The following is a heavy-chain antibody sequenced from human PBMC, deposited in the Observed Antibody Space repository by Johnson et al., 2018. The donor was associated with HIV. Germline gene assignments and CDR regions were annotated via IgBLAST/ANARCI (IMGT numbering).Heavy chain of an antibody. D-gene: IGHD4-11*01. CDR1: GFTFSTYG. Sequence: VQLVESGGGLVQPGGSLRLSCVASGFTFSTYGMTWVRQAPGKGLVWVSRINPDGSSTDYADSVKGRFTISRDNAKNTLYLQMNSLRADDTAVYYCNTVRGAFDIWGQGTMVTVSS. J-gene: IGHJ3*02. CDR2: INPDGSST. V-gene: IGHV3-74*02. CDR3: NTVRGAFDI.